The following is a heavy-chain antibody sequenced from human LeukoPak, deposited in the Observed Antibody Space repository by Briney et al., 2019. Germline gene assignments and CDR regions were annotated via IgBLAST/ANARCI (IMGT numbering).Heavy chain of an antibody. V-gene: IGHV4-34*01. Sequence: PSETLSLTCAVYGGSFSGYYWSWIRQPPGKGLEWIGEINHSGSTNYNPSLKSRVTISVDTSKNQFSLKLSSVTAADTAVYYCARVRIAAAYEVHAFDIWGQGTMVTVSS. J-gene: IGHJ3*02. CDR3: ARVRIAAAYEVHAFDI. CDR2: INHSGST. CDR1: GGSFSGYY. D-gene: IGHD6-13*01.